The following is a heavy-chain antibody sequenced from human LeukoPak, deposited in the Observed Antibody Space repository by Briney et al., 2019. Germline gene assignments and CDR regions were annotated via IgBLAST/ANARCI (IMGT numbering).Heavy chain of an antibody. CDR3: ARAAPYYDILTGYLNAYYFDY. V-gene: IGHV1-2*02. Sequence: ASVRVSCKASGYTFTGYYMHWVRQAPGEGLEWRGWSKPKSGGTNDGQKFQGRVTMTRDTSISTAYMELSRLRSDDTAVYYCARAAPYYDILTGYLNAYYFDYWGQGTLVTVSS. CDR1: GYTFTGYY. D-gene: IGHD3-9*01. J-gene: IGHJ4*02. CDR2: SKPKSGGT.